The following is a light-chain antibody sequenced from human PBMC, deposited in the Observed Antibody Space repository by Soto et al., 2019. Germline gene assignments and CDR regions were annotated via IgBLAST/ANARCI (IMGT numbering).Light chain of an antibody. J-gene: IGLJ2*01. V-gene: IGLV1-40*01. CDR1: SSNIGAGYD. Sequence: QSVLTQPPSVSGAPRQRVTISCTGSSSNIGAGYDVHWYQQLPGTAPKLLIYGNSNRPSGVPDRFSGSKSGTSASLAITGIQAEDEADYYCQSYDSSLSGVVFGGGTKLTVL. CDR2: GNS. CDR3: QSYDSSLSGVV.